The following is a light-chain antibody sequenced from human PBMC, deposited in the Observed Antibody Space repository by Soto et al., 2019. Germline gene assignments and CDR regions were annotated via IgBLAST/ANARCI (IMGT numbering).Light chain of an antibody. J-gene: IGKJ5*01. CDR1: QSISNN. CDR3: QQYNNWPPKHT. V-gene: IGKV3-15*01. CDR2: DAS. Sequence: EIVMTQFPGTLSVSPGERATLSCRASQSISNNLAWYQHKPGRAPRVLIHDASTRATGVPVRFIGSGSGTEFTLTITSLESDDFAFSYCQQYNNWPPKHTFGQGTRLEIK.